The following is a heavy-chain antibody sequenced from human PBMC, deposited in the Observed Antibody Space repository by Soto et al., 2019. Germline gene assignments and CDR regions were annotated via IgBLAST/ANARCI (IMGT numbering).Heavy chain of an antibody. CDR3: ASEATPTLKYPHGMHV. Sequence: SQTLSLTCAISGDSVSSNTAAWHWIRQSPSRGLEWLGRTLYRSKWYNEFTVSMKSRMTVNPDTFKNQFSLHLNSVTPEDTAVYYCASEATPTLKYPHGMHVLREGTTGTVTS. D-gene: IGHD2-2*02. V-gene: IGHV6-1*01. J-gene: IGHJ6*04. CDR2: TLYRSKWYN. CDR1: GDSVSSNTAA.